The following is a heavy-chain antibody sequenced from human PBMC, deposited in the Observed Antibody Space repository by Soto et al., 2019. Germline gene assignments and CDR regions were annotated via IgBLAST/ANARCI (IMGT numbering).Heavy chain of an antibody. CDR2: IRTDNGNT. CDR3: ARDQGITTFGVYSMYYYGMDV. CDR1: GYTFTSSG. Sequence: QVQLVQSGAEVKKPGASVTVSCKASGYTFTSSGISWVRQAPGQGLEWMGWIRTDNGNTKYAQHLQGRVSMTTDTSTSKAYMDLRSLRSDDTAVYYCARDQGITTFGVYSMYYYGMDVWGQGTTVTVSS. V-gene: IGHV1-18*01. D-gene: IGHD3-3*01. J-gene: IGHJ6*02.